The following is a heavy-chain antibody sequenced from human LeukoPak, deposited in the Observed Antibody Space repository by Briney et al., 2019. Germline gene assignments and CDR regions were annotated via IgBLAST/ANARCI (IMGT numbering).Heavy chain of an antibody. CDR1: GYTFTGYY. Sequence: ASVKVSCKASGYTFTGYYMHWVRQAPGQGLEWMGWINPNSGGTNYAQKCQGRVTMTRNTSISTAYTELSSLRSEDTAVYYCARAQGGDYVWGSYRYFWGFDYWGQGTLVTVSS. CDR2: INPNSGGT. CDR3: ARAQGGDYVWGSYRYFWGFDY. D-gene: IGHD3-16*02. V-gene: IGHV1-2*02. J-gene: IGHJ4*02.